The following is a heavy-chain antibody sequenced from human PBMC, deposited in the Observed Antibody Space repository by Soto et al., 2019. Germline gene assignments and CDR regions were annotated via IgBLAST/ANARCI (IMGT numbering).Heavy chain of an antibody. CDR3: AGERLVVFGEGYYGMDV. V-gene: IGHV4-61*01. Sequence: SETLSLTCTVSGGSVSSGSYYWSWIRQPPGKGLEWIGYIYYSGSTNYNHSLKSRVTISVDTSKNQFSLKLSSVTAADTAVYYCAGERLVVFGEGYYGMDVWGQGTTVTVSS. CDR2: IYYSGST. D-gene: IGHD3-10*01. CDR1: GGSVSSGSYY. J-gene: IGHJ6*02.